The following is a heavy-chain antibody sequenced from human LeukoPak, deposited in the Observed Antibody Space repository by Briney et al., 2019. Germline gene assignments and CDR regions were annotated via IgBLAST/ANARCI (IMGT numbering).Heavy chain of an antibody. CDR3: ARDRPRVITLGDDGGY. CDR1: GFTFSSYT. J-gene: IGHJ4*02. Sequence: GGSLRLSCAASGFTFSSYTMNWVRQAPGKGLEWGSSISSSSTYIYYADSVKGRFTISRDNAKNSLYLQMNSLKAEDTAVYYCARDRPRVITLGDDGGYWGQGTLVTVSA. D-gene: IGHD3-16*01. V-gene: IGHV3-21*01. CDR2: ISSSSTYI.